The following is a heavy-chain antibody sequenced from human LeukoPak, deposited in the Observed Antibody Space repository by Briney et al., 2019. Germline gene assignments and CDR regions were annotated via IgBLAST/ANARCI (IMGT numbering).Heavy chain of an antibody. D-gene: IGHD6-19*01. Sequence: GGSLRLSCAASGFTFSSYWMSWVRQAPGKGLEWVANIKQDGSEKYYVDSVKGRFTISRDNAKNSLYLQMNSLRAEDTAVYYCARGVLQYSSGWYYYGMDVWGQGTTVTVSS. CDR1: GFTFSSYW. V-gene: IGHV3-7*01. J-gene: IGHJ6*02. CDR2: IKQDGSEK. CDR3: ARGVLQYSSGWYYYGMDV.